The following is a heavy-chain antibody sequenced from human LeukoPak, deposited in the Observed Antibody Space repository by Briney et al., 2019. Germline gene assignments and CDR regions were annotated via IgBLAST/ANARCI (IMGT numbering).Heavy chain of an antibody. V-gene: IGHV3-21*01. J-gene: IGHJ4*02. CDR3: ARQSSGIAATDKIDY. CDR2: FTSMSRTI. Sequence: GGSLRLSCAASGFTFSRYSMTWVRQAPGKGLEWVSSFTSMSRTIYYADSVMGRFTISRDDAKESLYLQMNSLRAEDTAIYYCARQSSGIAATDKIDYWGQGALVTVSS. D-gene: IGHD6-13*01. CDR1: GFTFSRYS.